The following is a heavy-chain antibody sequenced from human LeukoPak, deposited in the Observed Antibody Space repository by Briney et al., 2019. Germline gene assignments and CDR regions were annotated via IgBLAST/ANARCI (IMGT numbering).Heavy chain of an antibody. CDR1: GYSFTNYW. CDR2: IDPGDSDT. V-gene: IGHV5-51*01. D-gene: IGHD3-10*01. CDR3: ARHILSNRPGDY. Sequence: GESLKISCKGSGYSFTNYWIGWVRQMPGKGLEWMGIIDPGDSDTRYSPSFQGRLTISADTSISTAYLHLSSLKASDGAIYFCARHILSNRPGDYWGQGTLVTVSS. J-gene: IGHJ4*02.